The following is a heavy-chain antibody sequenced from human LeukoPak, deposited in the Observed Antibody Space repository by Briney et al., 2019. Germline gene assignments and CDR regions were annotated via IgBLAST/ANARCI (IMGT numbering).Heavy chain of an antibody. Sequence: GQSLRLSCAASGFTFNNYGMHWVRQAPGKGLEGVAVIWYDGSNKYYADSVRGRFNISRDNSKNTVYLHLHSLRAEDTAVYHCAKDLNGDYLDYWGLGTLVTVSS. J-gene: IGHJ4*01. D-gene: IGHD4-17*01. V-gene: IGHV3-33*06. CDR1: GFTFNNYG. CDR3: AKDLNGDYLDY. CDR2: IWYDGSNK.